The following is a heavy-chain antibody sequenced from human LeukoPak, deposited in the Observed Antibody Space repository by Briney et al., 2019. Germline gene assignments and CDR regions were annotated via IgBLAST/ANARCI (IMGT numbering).Heavy chain of an antibody. CDR2: IIPIFGTA. V-gene: IGHV1-69*05. CDR3: ARDLARGYSYGLHYMDV. Sequence: SVKVSCKASGGTFSSYAISWVRQAPGQGLEWMGRIIPIFGTANYAQKFQGRVTVTTDESTSTAYMELSSLRSEDTAVYYCARDLARGYSYGLHYMDVWGKGTTVTVSS. D-gene: IGHD5-18*01. CDR1: GGTFSSYA. J-gene: IGHJ6*03.